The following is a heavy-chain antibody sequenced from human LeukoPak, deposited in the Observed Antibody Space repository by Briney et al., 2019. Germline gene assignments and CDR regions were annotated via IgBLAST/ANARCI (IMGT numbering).Heavy chain of an antibody. V-gene: IGHV4-59*01. CDR1: GGSISSYY. CDR2: IYYSGST. J-gene: IGHJ4*02. CDR3: ASWKAAAGYFDY. Sequence: SETLSLTCTVSGGSISSYYWSWIRQLPGKGLEWIGYIYYSGSTNYNPSLKSRVTISVDTSKNQFSLKLSSVTAADTAVYYCASWKAAAGYFDYWGQGTLVTVSS. D-gene: IGHD6-13*01.